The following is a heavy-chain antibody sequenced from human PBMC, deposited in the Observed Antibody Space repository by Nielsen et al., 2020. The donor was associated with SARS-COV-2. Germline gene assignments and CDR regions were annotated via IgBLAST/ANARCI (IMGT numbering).Heavy chain of an antibody. CDR3: ARGVAVAGTSGDFDY. CDR2: IIPIFGTA. J-gene: IGHJ4*02. CDR1: GGTFSSYA. D-gene: IGHD6-19*01. Sequence: SVKVSCKASGGTFSSYAISWVRQAPGQGLEWMGGIIPIFGTANYAQKFQGRVTITADESTSTAYMELRSLGSDDTAVYYCARGVAVAGTSGDFDYWGQGTLVTVSS. V-gene: IGHV1-69*13.